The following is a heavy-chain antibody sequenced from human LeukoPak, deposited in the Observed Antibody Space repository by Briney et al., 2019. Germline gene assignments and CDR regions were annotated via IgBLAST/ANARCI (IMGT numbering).Heavy chain of an antibody. J-gene: IGHJ6*03. CDR3: ARQERSSRGTGNYYMDV. CDR1: GGSISSTPYY. CDR2: IYYSGST. V-gene: IGHV4-39*01. D-gene: IGHD3-22*01. Sequence: SETLSLTCTVSGGSISSTPYYWGWIRRSPGKGLEWIGGIYYSGSTYYNPSLKSRVTISVDTSKNQFSLKLSSVTAADTAVHYCARQERSSRGTGNYYMDVWGKGTTATVSS.